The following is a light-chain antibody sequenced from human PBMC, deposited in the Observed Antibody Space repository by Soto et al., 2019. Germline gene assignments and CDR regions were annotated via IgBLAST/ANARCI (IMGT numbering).Light chain of an antibody. Sequence: DIQLTQSPSFLSASVGDRVTITCRASQGISSYLAWYQQKPGKAPKLLIYAASTLQSGVPSRFSGSGSGTECTLTIRSPQPEDFATYYFQQLNSYPLTFGGGTKVEIK. CDR2: AAS. J-gene: IGKJ4*01. CDR1: QGISSY. V-gene: IGKV1-9*01. CDR3: QQLNSYPLT.